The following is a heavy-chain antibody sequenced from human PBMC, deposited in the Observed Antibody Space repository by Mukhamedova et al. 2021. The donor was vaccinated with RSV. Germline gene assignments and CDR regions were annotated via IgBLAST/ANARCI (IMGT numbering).Heavy chain of an antibody. Sequence: QWYQRRVTMTRDTSTSTVYMELSSLRSEDTAVYYCARDCSIDAFDIWGQGTMVTVSS. CDR3: ARDCSIDAFDI. J-gene: IGHJ3*02. D-gene: IGHD2-21*01. V-gene: IGHV1-46*01.